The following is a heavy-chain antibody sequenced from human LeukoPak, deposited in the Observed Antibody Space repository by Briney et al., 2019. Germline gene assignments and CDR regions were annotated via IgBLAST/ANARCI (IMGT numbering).Heavy chain of an antibody. J-gene: IGHJ4*02. CDR1: GYTFTSYG. D-gene: IGHD5-18*01. CDR3: ASGYSYGSCADY. V-gene: IGHV1-46*01. CDR2: INPSGGST. Sequence: GASVKVSCKASGYTFTSYGISWVRQAPGQGLEWMGIINPSGGSTSYAQKFQGRVTMTRDTSTSTVYMELSSLRSEDTAVYYCASGYSYGSCADYWGQGTLVTVSS.